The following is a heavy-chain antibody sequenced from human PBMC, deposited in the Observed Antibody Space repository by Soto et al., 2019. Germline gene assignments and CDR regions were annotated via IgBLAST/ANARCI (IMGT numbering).Heavy chain of an antibody. V-gene: IGHV3-43*01. Sequence: GGSLRLSCAASGFAFHRYTMHWVRQPPGKGLEWVSLFSGNGRTTYYADSVEGRFTIYRDNSKNSLYLQMNSLRPEDTALYYCVKGAITGWPNFDSWGQGTLVTVSS. CDR2: FSGNGRTT. D-gene: IGHD1-20*01. CDR1: GFAFHRYT. J-gene: IGHJ4*02. CDR3: VKGAITGWPNFDS.